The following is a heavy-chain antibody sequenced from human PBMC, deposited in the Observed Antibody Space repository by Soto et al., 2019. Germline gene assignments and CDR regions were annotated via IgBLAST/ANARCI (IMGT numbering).Heavy chain of an antibody. CDR2: INPKSGGT. Sequence: ASVKVSCKASGYTFTGYYIHWVRQAPGQGLEWLGRINPKSGGTSTAQKFQGWVTMTTDTSISTASMELTRLTSDETAIYYCARGDSTDCSNGVCSFFYNHDMDVWGQGTTVTVSS. J-gene: IGHJ6*02. CDR3: ARGDSTDCSNGVCSFFYNHDMDV. V-gene: IGHV1-2*04. CDR1: GYTFTGYY. D-gene: IGHD2-8*01.